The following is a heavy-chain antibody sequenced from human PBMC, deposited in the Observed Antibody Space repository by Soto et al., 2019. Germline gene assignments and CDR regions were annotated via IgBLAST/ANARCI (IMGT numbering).Heavy chain of an antibody. J-gene: IGHJ6*02. CDR1: GCTFTSYD. D-gene: IGHD6-13*01. V-gene: IGHV1-8*01. Sequence: GAVKDSCKTSGCTFTSYDINWGRRAPGQGREGVGWMNTNSDATRSAQKFRGRLTLTRDKSMRAVYMKLSNLRPDDTAVYFCAREGAAAGHFYGMDVWGQGTTVTVSS. CDR3: AREGAAAGHFYGMDV. CDR2: MNTNSDAT.